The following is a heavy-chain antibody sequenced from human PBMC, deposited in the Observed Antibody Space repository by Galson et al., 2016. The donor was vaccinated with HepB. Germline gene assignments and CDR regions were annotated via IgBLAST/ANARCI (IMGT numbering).Heavy chain of an antibody. CDR2: ISSSSSYI. CDR3: ARASGYNWNYLMIFNYFDY. CDR1: GFTFSSYS. D-gene: IGHD1-7*01. J-gene: IGHJ4*02. V-gene: IGHV3-21*01. Sequence: SLRLSCAASGFTFSSYSMNWVRQAPGKGLEWVSSISSSSSYIYYADSVEGRFTISRENAKNSLYLQMNRLRAEETAVYYCARASGYNWNYLMIFNYFDYWGQGTLVTVSS.